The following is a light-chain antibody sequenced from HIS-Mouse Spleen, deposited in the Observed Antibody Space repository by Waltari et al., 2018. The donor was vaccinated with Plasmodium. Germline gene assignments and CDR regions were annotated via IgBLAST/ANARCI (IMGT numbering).Light chain of an antibody. V-gene: IGLV2-14*03. Sequence: QSALTQPASVSGSPGQSITISCTGTSSDVGGYNYVSWYQQHPGKAPNLMIYDVSNRPPGVSNRFSGAKSGNKASLTISGLQAEDEADYYCSSYTSSSTPYVFGTGTKVTVL. J-gene: IGLJ1*01. CDR2: DVS. CDR1: SSDVGGYNY. CDR3: SSYTSSSTPYV.